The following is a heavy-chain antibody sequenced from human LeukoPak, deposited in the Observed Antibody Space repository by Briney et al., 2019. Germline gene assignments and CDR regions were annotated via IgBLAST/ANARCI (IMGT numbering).Heavy chain of an antibody. D-gene: IGHD3-22*01. Sequence: PSDTLSLTCSVSGGPLSPYYWSWIRQPPGGGLEWLGDNNQSGSTNYNPSLKSRVTLSVEKFKNQFSLEVTSVTAADTAIYYCATLGGLYYESHGYPDFDHWGQGTLVTVSS. V-gene: IGHV4-34*01. J-gene: IGHJ4*02. CDR1: GGPLSPYY. CDR2: NNQSGST. CDR3: ATLGGLYYESHGYPDFDH.